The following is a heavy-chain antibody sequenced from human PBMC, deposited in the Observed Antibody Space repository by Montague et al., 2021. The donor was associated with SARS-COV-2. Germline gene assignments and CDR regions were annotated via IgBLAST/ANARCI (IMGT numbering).Heavy chain of an antibody. D-gene: IGHD1-26*01. V-gene: IGHV3-53*01. CDR3: AKGGAQGSRSFDY. CDR1: GFSVSSNY. J-gene: IGHJ4*02. CDR2: IGSGGGT. Sequence: SLRLSCAASGFSVSSNYLNWVRQAPGKGLEWVSFIGSGGGTYYADSVKGRFTISGDTSRNTLYLQMNSLRAEDTAVYYCAKGGAQGSRSFDYWGQGTLVTVTA.